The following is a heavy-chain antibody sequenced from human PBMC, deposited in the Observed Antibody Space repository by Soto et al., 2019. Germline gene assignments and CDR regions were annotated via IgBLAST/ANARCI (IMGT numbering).Heavy chain of an antibody. CDR2: ISSSGSTI. J-gene: IGHJ4*02. D-gene: IGHD6-13*01. CDR1: GFTFSDYY. CDR3: AREEYSSSWYRPFDY. Sequence: GGSLRLSCAASGFTFSDYYMSWIRQAPGKGLEWVSYISSSGSTIYYADSVKGRFTISRDNAKNSLYLQMNSLRAEDTAVYYCAREEYSSSWYRPFDYWGQGTLVTVSS. V-gene: IGHV3-11*01.